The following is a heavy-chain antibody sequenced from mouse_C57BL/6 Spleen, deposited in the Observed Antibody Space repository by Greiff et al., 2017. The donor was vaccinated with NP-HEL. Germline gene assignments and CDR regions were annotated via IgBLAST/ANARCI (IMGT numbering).Heavy chain of an antibody. V-gene: IGHV1-64*01. CDR3: ARYGDYDDLSWFAY. CDR1: GYTFTSYW. Sequence: QVQLQQPGTELVKPGASVKLSCKASGYTFTSYWMHWVKQRPGQGLEWIGMIHPNSGSTNYNEKFKSKATLTVDKSSSTAYMQLSSLTSEDSAVYYCARYGDYDDLSWFAYWGQGTLVTVSA. CDR2: IHPNSGST. J-gene: IGHJ3*01. D-gene: IGHD2-4*01.